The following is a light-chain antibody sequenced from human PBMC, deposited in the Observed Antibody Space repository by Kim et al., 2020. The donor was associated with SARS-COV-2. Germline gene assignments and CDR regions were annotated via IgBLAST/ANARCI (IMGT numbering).Light chain of an antibody. CDR2: DVS. CDR1: SSDVGGYND. Sequence: GQSITSSCTGTSSDVGGYNDVSWYQQLPGKAPKLMIYDVSNRPSGVSNRFSGSKSGNTASLTISGLQAEDEADYYCSSYTSSSTRVFGGGTKLTVL. J-gene: IGLJ3*02. CDR3: SSYTSSSTRV. V-gene: IGLV2-14*03.